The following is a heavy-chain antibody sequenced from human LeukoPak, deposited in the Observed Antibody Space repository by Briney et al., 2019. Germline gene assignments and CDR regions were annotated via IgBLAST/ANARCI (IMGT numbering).Heavy chain of an antibody. Sequence: GGSLRLSCAPSGFTFSSYAMHWVRQAPGKGLEWVAVISYDGSNKYYADSVKGRFTISRDNSKNTLYLQMNSLRAEDTAVYYCARPLEYSSSSGLGYYYYMDVWGKGTTVTVSS. D-gene: IGHD6-6*01. J-gene: IGHJ6*03. CDR3: ARPLEYSSSSGLGYYYYMDV. CDR1: GFTFSSYA. V-gene: IGHV3-30*04. CDR2: ISYDGSNK.